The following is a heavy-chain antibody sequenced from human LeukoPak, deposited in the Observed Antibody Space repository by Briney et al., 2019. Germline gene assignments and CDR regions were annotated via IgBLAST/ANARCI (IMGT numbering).Heavy chain of an antibody. CDR3: ARMEMATTR. V-gene: IGHV1-69*06. CDR2: IIPIFGTA. Sequence: GASVKVSCKASGYTFTSYGISWVRQAPGQGREWMGGIIPIFGTANYAQKFQSRVTITADKSTSTAYMELSSLRSEDTAVYYCARMEMATTRWGQGTLVTVSS. CDR1: GYTFTSYG. D-gene: IGHD5-24*01. J-gene: IGHJ4*02.